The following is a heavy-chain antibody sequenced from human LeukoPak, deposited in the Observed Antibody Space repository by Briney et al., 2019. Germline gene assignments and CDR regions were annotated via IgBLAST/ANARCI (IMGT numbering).Heavy chain of an antibody. CDR3: ARHATMTTVTPFDY. J-gene: IGHJ4*02. Sequence: ASVKVSCKASGYTFTSYGISWVRKAPGQGLEWMGWISAYNGNTNYAQKLQGRVTMTTDTSTSTAYMELRSLRSDDTAVYYCARHATMTTVTPFDYWGQGTLVTVSS. V-gene: IGHV1-18*01. CDR2: ISAYNGNT. D-gene: IGHD4-17*01. CDR1: GYTFTSYG.